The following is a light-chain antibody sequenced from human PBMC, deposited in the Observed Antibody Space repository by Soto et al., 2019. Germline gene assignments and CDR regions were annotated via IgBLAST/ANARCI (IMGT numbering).Light chain of an antibody. CDR2: VEGSGSY. Sequence: QAVVTQSSSASASLGSSVKLTCTLSSGHSSYNIAWHQQQPGKAPRYLMKVEGSGSYDKGSGVPDRFSGSSSGADRYLTISNLQFEDEADYYCETWDSNTRVYGTGTKVTVL. CDR3: ETWDSNTRV. V-gene: IGLV4-60*02. J-gene: IGLJ1*01. CDR1: SGHSSYN.